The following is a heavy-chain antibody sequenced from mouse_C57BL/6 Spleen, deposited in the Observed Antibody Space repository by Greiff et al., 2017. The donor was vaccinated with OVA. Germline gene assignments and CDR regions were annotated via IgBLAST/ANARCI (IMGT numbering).Heavy chain of an antibody. Sequence: EVQVVESEGGLVQPGSSMKLSCTASGFTFSDYYMAWVRQVPEKGLEWVANINYDGSSTYYLDSLKSRFIISRDNAKNILYLQMSSLKSEDTATYYCARDGTGTKAMDYWGQGTSVTVSS. J-gene: IGHJ4*01. CDR1: GFTFSDYY. CDR2: INYDGSST. D-gene: IGHD4-1*01. CDR3: ARDGTGTKAMDY. V-gene: IGHV5-16*01.